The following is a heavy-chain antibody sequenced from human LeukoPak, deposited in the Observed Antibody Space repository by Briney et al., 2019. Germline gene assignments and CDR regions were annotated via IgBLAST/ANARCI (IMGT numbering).Heavy chain of an antibody. D-gene: IGHD1-1*01. Sequence: GESLKISCKGSGYSFTSYWIGWVRQMPGKGLEWMGIIYPGDSDTRYSPSFQGQVTFSADRSISTAYLQWSRLKASDTAMYYCARQVASGNFDYWGQGTLVTVSS. CDR1: GYSFTSYW. J-gene: IGHJ4*02. CDR2: IYPGDSDT. V-gene: IGHV5-51*01. CDR3: ARQVASGNFDY.